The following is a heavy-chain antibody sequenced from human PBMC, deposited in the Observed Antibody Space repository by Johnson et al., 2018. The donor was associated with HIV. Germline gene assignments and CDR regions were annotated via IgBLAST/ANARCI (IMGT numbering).Heavy chain of an antibody. CDR1: GFTVSSNY. J-gene: IGHJ3*02. D-gene: IGHD6-6*01. CDR2: IYGGGST. Sequence: VQLVESGGGLVQPGGSLRLSCAASGFTVSSNYMSWVRQAPGKGLEWVSVIYGGGSTYYADSVKGRFTISRDNSKNTLYLQMGSLRAEDTAVYYCAREVGSWYSSSSGAFDIWGQGTMVTVSS. CDR3: AREVGSWYSSSSGAFDI. V-gene: IGHV3-66*02.